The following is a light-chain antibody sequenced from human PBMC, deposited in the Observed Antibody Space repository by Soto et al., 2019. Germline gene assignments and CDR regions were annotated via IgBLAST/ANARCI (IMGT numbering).Light chain of an antibody. CDR1: SSDVGSYNL. Sequence: QSVLTQPASVSGSPGQSITISCTGTSSDVGSYNLVSWYQQHPGKAPKLMIYEVSKRPSGVSNRFSGSKSGNTASLTISGLQAEDEADYYCCSYAGSSPAVVFGGGTKLTVL. V-gene: IGLV2-23*02. CDR3: CSYAGSSPAVV. J-gene: IGLJ2*01. CDR2: EVS.